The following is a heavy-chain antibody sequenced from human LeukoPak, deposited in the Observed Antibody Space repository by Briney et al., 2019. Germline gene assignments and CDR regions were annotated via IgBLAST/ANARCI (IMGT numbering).Heavy chain of an antibody. J-gene: IGHJ4*02. CDR1: GGSISSYY. CDR2: IYTSGST. CDR3: ASLSTYYDILTGYRNLGFIGY. V-gene: IGHV4-4*07. Sequence: PSETLSLTCTVSGGSISSYYWSWIRQPAGKGLEWIGRIYTSGSTNYNPSLKSRVTMSVDTSKNQFSLKLSSVTAADTAVYYCASLSTYYDILTGYRNLGFIGYWGQGTLVTVSS. D-gene: IGHD3-9*01.